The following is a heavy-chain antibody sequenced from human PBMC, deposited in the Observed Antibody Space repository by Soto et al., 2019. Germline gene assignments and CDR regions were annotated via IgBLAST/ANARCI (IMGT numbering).Heavy chain of an antibody. D-gene: IGHD3-9*01. V-gene: IGHV1-8*01. CDR3: ARDLNYDILTGYSHGGWFDP. CDR1: GYTFTSYD. Sequence: QVQLVQSGAEVKKPGASVKVSCKASGYTFTSYDINWVRQATGQGLEWMGWVNPNSGNTGYAQKFQGRVTMTRNTTDSTDYTELSSLRSEDTAVYYCARDLNYDILTGYSHGGWFDPWGQGTLVTVSS. J-gene: IGHJ5*02. CDR2: VNPNSGNT.